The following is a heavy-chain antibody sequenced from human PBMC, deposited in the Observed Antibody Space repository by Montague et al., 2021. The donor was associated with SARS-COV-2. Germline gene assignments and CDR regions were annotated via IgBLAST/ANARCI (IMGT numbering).Heavy chain of an antibody. CDR2: RRNKIGSFAT. CDR3: VRERWYRFDA. Sequence: SLRLSCAASGFVFDDLYMGWVRQAPGKGLECVGLRRNKIGSFATDYAASVRGRFTISRDESKSILYLQMNSLKNEDTAVYFCVRERWYRFDAWGQGTLVTVSS. V-gene: IGHV3-72*01. CDR1: GFVFDDLY. J-gene: IGHJ5*02. D-gene: IGHD4-23*01.